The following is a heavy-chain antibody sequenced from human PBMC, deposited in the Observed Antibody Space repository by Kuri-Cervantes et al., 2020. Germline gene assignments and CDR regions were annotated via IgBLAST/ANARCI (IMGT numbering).Heavy chain of an antibody. CDR2: IYYSGST. Sequence: SETLSLTCTVSGGSISSGGYYWSWIRQPPGKGLEWIGYIYYSGSTYYNPSLKSRVTISVDTSKNQFSLKLSSVTAADTAVYYCARARTYYDFWSGYSTNWFDPWGQEPWSPSPQ. J-gene: IGHJ5*02. D-gene: IGHD3-3*01. CDR1: GGSISSGGYY. V-gene: IGHV4-30-4*01. CDR3: ARARTYYDFWSGYSTNWFDP.